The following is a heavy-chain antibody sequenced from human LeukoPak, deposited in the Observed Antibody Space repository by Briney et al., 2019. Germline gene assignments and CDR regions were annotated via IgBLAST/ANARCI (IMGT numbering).Heavy chain of an antibody. V-gene: IGHV3-66*01. D-gene: IGHD2-8*01. Sequence: GGSLRLSCAASGFTVSSNYMSWVRQAPGKGLEWVSVIYSGGSTYYADSVKGRFTISRDNSKNTLYLQMNSLRAEDTAVYYCARGPRNGVFNKYFQHWGQGTLVTVSS. J-gene: IGHJ1*01. CDR1: GFTVSSNY. CDR3: ARGPRNGVFNKYFQH. CDR2: IYSGGST.